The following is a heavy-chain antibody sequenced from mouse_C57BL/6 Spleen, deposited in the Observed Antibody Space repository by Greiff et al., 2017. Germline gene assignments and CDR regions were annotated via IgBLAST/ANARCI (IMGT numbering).Heavy chain of an antibody. CDR3: TGRTVVVPGYAMDY. J-gene: IGHJ4*01. CDR1: GFTFSNYW. D-gene: IGHD1-1*01. CDR2: IRLKSDNYAT. Sequence: EVMLVESGGGLVQPGGSMKLSCVASGFTFSNYWMNWVRQSPEKGLEWVAQIRLKSDNYATHYAESVKGRFTISRDDSKSSVYLQMNNLRAEDTGIYYCTGRTVVVPGYAMDYWGQGTSVTVSS. V-gene: IGHV6-3*01.